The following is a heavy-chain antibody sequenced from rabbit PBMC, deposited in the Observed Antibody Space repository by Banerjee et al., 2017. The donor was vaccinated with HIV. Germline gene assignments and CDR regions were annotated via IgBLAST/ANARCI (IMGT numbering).Heavy chain of an antibody. V-gene: IGHV1S45*01. CDR3: ARDLAGVIGWNFNL. D-gene: IGHD4-1*01. CDR2: IYTGDGNT. J-gene: IGHJ4*01. Sequence: EQLEESGGDLVKPEGSLTLTCTASGFSFSSSYVMSWVRQAPGKGLEWIACIYTGDGNTHYASWAKGRFTISKTSSTVDLKMTSLTAADTATYFCARDLAGVIGWNFNLWGPGTLVTVS. CDR1: GFSFSSSYV.